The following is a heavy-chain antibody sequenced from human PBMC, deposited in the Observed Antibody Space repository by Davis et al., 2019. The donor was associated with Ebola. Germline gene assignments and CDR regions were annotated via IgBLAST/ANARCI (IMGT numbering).Heavy chain of an antibody. CDR3: AKGIGYSYGGGMDV. CDR2: ISYDGRNK. Sequence: GESLKISCAASEFTFSSYGMHWVRQAPGKGLEWVAVISYDGRNKYYADSVKGRFTISRDNSKNTLYLQMNSLRAEETAVYYCAKGIGYSYGGGMDVWGQGTTVTVSS. D-gene: IGHD5-18*01. J-gene: IGHJ6*02. V-gene: IGHV3-30*18. CDR1: EFTFSSYG.